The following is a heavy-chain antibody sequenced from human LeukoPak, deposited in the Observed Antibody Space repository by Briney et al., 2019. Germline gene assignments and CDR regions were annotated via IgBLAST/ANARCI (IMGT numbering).Heavy chain of an antibody. V-gene: IGHV4-34*01. J-gene: IGHJ2*01. D-gene: IGHD4-17*01. CDR1: GGSFSGYY. CDR2: INHSGST. Sequence: SETLSLTCAVYGGSFSGYYWSWIRQPPGKGLEWIGEINHSGSTNYNPSLKSRVTISVDTSKNQFSLKLSSVTAADTAVYYCARADYGDSWYFDLWGRGTLVTVSS. CDR3: ARADYGDSWYFDL.